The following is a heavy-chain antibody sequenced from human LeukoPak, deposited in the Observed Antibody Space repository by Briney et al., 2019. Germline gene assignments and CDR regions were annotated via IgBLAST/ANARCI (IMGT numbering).Heavy chain of an antibody. CDR1: GGSISNYH. Sequence: SETLSLTCTVSGGSISNYHWSWIRQPAGKGLEWIGQIHTSGSTNYNPPLKSRVSMSIDTPENHLSLTRRSVTAADTAVYYCARRDISSGWSFDYWGQGTLVTVSS. V-gene: IGHV4-4*07. CDR2: IHTSGST. D-gene: IGHD6-19*01. J-gene: IGHJ4*02. CDR3: ARRDISSGWSFDY.